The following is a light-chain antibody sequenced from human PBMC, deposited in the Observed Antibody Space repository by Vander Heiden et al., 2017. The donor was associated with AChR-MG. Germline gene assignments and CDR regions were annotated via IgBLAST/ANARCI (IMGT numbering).Light chain of an antibody. J-gene: IGKJ2*01. V-gene: IGKV4-1*01. CDR3: QQYCGTTPYT. CDR1: QGALYSSNNKNY. Sequence: VSLGERATINCKSSQGALYSSNNKNYLAWYQQKPGQPPKLLIYWASSRESGVPERFSGSGSGTDFTLTISSMQAEDVAVYYCQQYCGTTPYTFGQGTKLEIK. CDR2: WAS.